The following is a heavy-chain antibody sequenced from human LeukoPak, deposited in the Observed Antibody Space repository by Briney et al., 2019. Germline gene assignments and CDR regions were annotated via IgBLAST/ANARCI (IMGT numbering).Heavy chain of an antibody. Sequence: SETLSLTCTVSGGSITSYYWSWIRQPAGKGLEWIGRIYVTESTTYNPSLKSRVTISIDTSKNQFSLKLTSVTAADTAVYYCARDRGGYDLGWFDPWGQGTLVTVSS. CDR3: ARDRGGYDLGWFDP. CDR1: GGSITSYY. CDR2: IYVTEST. J-gene: IGHJ5*02. V-gene: IGHV4-4*07. D-gene: IGHD5-12*01.